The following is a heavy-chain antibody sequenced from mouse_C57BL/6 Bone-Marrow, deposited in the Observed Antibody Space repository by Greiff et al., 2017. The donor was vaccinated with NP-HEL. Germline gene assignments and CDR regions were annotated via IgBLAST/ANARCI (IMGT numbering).Heavy chain of an antibody. Sequence: QVQLQQPGAELVKPGASVKVSCKASGYTFTSYWMHWVKQRPGRGLEWIGRIDPNSGGTKYNEKFKSKATLTVDKPSSTAYMQLSSLTSEDSAVYYCARMEWNTQGEYYFDYWGQGTTLTVSS. D-gene: IGHD5-2*01. CDR3: ARMEWNTQGEYYFDY. J-gene: IGHJ2*01. CDR2: IDPNSGGT. V-gene: IGHV1-72*01. CDR1: GYTFTSYW.